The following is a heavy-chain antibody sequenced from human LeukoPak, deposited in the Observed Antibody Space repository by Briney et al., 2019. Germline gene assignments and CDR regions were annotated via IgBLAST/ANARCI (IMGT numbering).Heavy chain of an antibody. J-gene: IGHJ4*02. V-gene: IGHV3-33*08. D-gene: IGHD3-22*01. CDR1: GFTFSSYG. CDR3: ARDNGSGYYSRYFDY. Sequence: PGRSLRLSCAASGFTFSSYGMHWVRQAPGKGLEWVAVIWYDGSNKYYADSVKGRFTISRDNSKNTLYLQMNSLRAEDTAVYYCARDNGSGYYSRYFDYWGQGTLVTVSS. CDR2: IWYDGSNK.